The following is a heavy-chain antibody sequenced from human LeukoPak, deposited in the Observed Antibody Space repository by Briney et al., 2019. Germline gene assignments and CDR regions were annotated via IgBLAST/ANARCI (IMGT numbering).Heavy chain of an antibody. CDR2: ISGSGGST. CDR3: AKGIRYSSSWAFDY. D-gene: IGHD6-13*01. CDR1: GFTSSSYA. J-gene: IGHJ4*02. Sequence: GGSLRLSCAASGFTSSSYAMSWVRQAPGKGLEWVSAISGSGGSTYYADSVKGRFTISRDNSKNTLYLQMNSLRAEDTAVYYCAKGIRYSSSWAFDYWGQGTLVTVSS. V-gene: IGHV3-23*01.